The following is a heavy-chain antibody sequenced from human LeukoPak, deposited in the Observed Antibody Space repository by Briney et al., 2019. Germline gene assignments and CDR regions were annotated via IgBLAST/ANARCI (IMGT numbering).Heavy chain of an antibody. CDR1: GFTFSNYN. D-gene: IGHD4-17*01. V-gene: IGHV3-21*06. J-gene: IGHJ4*02. Sequence: KTGGSLRLSCAASGFTFSNYNMNWVRQAPGKGLEWVSSISSSSSYIYYADSVKGRFTISRDNAKNSLYLQMNSLRAEDTAVYYCASSPGDYGDLPLRPPVPFFDYWGQGTLVTVSS. CDR3: ASSPGDYGDLPLRPPVPFFDY. CDR2: ISSSSSYI.